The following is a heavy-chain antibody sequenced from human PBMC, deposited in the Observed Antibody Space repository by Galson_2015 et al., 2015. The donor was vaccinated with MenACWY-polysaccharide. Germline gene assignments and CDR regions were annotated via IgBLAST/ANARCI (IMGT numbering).Heavy chain of an antibody. CDR3: ARGVYSLDS. D-gene: IGHD4-11*01. CDR1: GFTFGNYW. V-gene: IGHV3-7*01. J-gene: IGHJ4*02. Sequence: SLRLSCAVSGFTFGNYWMTWVRQAPGKGLEWVANINEDAREKYHLDSVKGRFTISRDDAKNSLYLQMNSLRAEDTAVYYCARGVYSLDSWGQGTLVTVSS. CDR2: INEDAREK.